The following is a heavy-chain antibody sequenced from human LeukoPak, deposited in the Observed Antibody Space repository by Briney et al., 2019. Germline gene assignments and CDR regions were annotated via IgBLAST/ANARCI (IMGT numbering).Heavy chain of an antibody. CDR3: AKVRWFGELKGAFDI. CDR1: GFTVSSNY. J-gene: IGHJ3*02. D-gene: IGHD3-10*01. Sequence: GGSLRLSCVASGFTVSSNYMSWVRQAPGKGLEWVSLISGAGDNTFYADSVKGRFTLSRDNSKNSLYLQMNSLRTEDTALYYCAKVRWFGELKGAFDIWGQGTTVTVSS. V-gene: IGHV3-43*02. CDR2: ISGAGDNT.